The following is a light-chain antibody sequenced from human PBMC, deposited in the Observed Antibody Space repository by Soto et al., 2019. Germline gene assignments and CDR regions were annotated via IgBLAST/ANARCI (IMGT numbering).Light chain of an antibody. Sequence: IHMTQSPSTLSGSXGDRVTLTCRASQTISSCLAWYQQKPGXAPKLMXYEASTLKSGGPSRFSGSGSVTEFTRTISSLQPEDFATYYGQHYNSYSEAFGQGTKVDI. CDR3: QHYNSYSEA. CDR2: EAS. V-gene: IGKV1-5*03. CDR1: QTISSC. J-gene: IGKJ1*01.